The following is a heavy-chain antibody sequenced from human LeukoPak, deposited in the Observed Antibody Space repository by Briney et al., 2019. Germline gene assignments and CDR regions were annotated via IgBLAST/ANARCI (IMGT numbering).Heavy chain of an antibody. V-gene: IGHV4-34*01. J-gene: IGHJ4*02. Sequence: SETLSLTCAVYGGSFSGYYWSWIRQPPGKGLEWIGEINHSGSTNYNPSLKSRVTISVDTSKNQFSLKLSSVTAADTAVYYCARGWEKHSSDYWGQGTLVIVSS. CDR3: ARGWEKHSSDY. CDR2: INHSGST. D-gene: IGHD2-21*01. CDR1: GGSFSGYY.